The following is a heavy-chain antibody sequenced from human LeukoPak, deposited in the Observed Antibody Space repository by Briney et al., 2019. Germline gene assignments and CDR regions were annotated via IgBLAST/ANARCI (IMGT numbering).Heavy chain of an antibody. CDR1: GFTFSSYW. D-gene: IGHD6-6*01. J-gene: IGHJ4*02. CDR2: ITWNSGDI. CDR3: AKDSSSSSFYIDC. Sequence: PGGSLRLSCAASGFTFSSYWMSWVRQAPGKGLEWVSSITWNSGDIAYADSVKGRFTISRDNAKNSLYLQMNTLRTEDTALYYCAKDSSSSSFYIDCWGQGTLVTVSS. V-gene: IGHV3-9*01.